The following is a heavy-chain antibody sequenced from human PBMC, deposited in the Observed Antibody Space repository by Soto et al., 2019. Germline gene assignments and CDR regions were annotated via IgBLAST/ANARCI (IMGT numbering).Heavy chain of an antibody. CDR1: GGSISSGGYY. D-gene: IGHD4-4*01. V-gene: IGHV4-30-4*08. J-gene: IGHJ6*02. CDR2: IYYSGST. Sequence: SETLSLTCTVSGGSISSGGYYWSWIRQHPGKGLEWIGYIYYSGSTYYNPSLKSRVTISVDTSKNQFSLKLSSVTAADTAVYYCARDQVKYYYYYYGMDVWGQGTTVTVSS. CDR3: ARDQVKYYYYYYGMDV.